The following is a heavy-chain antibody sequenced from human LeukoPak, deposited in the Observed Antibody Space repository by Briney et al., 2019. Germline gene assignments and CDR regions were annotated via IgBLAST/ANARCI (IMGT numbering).Heavy chain of an antibody. CDR1: GGSIGSYY. CDR3: ARARRYGDYADY. J-gene: IGHJ4*02. Sequence: SETLSLTCTVSGGSIGSYYWSWIRQPPGKGLEWIGYIYNNGSTNYNPPLKSRVTISLDTSKNQFSLKLTSVTAADTAVYYCARARRYGDYADYWGQGTQVTVSS. D-gene: IGHD4-17*01. V-gene: IGHV4-59*01. CDR2: IYNNGST.